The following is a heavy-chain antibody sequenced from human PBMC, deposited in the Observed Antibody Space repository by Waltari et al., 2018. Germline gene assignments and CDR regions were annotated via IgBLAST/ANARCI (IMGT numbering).Heavy chain of an antibody. Sequence: VHLVESGGGVVQPGGSLRLSCAGSGFNFNDYGIHLVRQAPGKVLEWLAVVSFEETTQYYADAVKGRFTISRDKSMNTVYLEMNSLRPDDTAMYYCASVTGTGYWGQGILVTVSS. CDR3: ASVTGTGY. V-gene: IGHV3-30*03. CDR1: GFNFNDYG. CDR2: VSFEETTQ. D-gene: IGHD1-1*01. J-gene: IGHJ4*02.